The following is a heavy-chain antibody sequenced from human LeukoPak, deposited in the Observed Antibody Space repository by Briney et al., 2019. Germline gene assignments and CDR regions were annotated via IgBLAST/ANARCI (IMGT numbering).Heavy chain of an antibody. D-gene: IGHD3-9*01. CDR3: AREPTYYDILTGYYPNWFDP. CDR1: GGTFSSYA. J-gene: IGHJ5*02. V-gene: IGHV1-69*13. Sequence: SVKVSCKASGGTFSSYAISWVRQAPGQGLEWMGGIIPIFGTANYAQKFQGRVTITADESTSTAYMELSSLRSEDTAVYYCAREPTYYDILTGYYPNWFDPWGQGTLVTVSS. CDR2: IIPIFGTA.